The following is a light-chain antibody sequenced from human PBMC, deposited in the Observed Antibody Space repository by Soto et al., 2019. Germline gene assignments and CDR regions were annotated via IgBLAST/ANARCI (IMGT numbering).Light chain of an antibody. Sequence: ETGLTQSPATLSLSPGERATLSCRASQSVSSYLAWYQQKPGQAPRLLIYDASNRATGIPARFSGSGSGTDFTLTISSLEPEDFAVYYCQQRSNWPPWTFGQGTKVDI. CDR2: DAS. CDR1: QSVSSY. J-gene: IGKJ1*01. CDR3: QQRSNWPPWT. V-gene: IGKV3-11*01.